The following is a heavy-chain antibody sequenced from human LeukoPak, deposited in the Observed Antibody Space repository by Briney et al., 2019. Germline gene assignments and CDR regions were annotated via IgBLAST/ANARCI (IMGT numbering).Heavy chain of an antibody. D-gene: IGHD3-9*01. V-gene: IGHV1-18*04. Sequence: GASVKVSCKASGYTFTSYGISWVRQAPGQGLEWMGWISAYNGNTNYAQKLQGRVTMTTDTSTSTAYMELRSLRSDDTAVDYCARDGGSDSKYYDILTAGDYWGQGTLVTVSS. CDR1: GYTFTSYG. CDR2: ISAYNGNT. CDR3: ARDGGSDSKYYDILTAGDY. J-gene: IGHJ4*02.